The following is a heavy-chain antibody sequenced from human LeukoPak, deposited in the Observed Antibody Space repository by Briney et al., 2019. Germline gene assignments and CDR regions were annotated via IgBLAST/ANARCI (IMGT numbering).Heavy chain of an antibody. CDR1: GGSISSGSYY. D-gene: IGHD6-6*01. V-gene: IGHV4-61*02. J-gene: IGHJ4*02. CDR2: IYTSGST. CDR3: ARRSRGSSLDY. Sequence: PSETLSLTCTVSGGSISSGSYYWSWIRQPAGKGLEWIGRIYTSGSTNYNPSLKSRVTISVDTSKNQFSLKLSSVTAADTAVYYCARRSRGSSLDYWGQGTLVTVSS.